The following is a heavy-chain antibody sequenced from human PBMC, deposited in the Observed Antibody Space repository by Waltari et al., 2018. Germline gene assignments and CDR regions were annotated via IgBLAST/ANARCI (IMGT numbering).Heavy chain of an antibody. CDR2: IYTSGST. CDR3: ARGVSDPTGYYYYGMDV. Sequence: QVQLQESGPGLVKPSETLSLTCTVSGGPISSYYWTWIRPPPGKGLEWIGRIYTSGSTNYNPSLKSRVTMSVDTSKNQFSLKLSSVTAADTAVYYCARGVSDPTGYYYYGMDVWGQGTTVTVSS. V-gene: IGHV4-4*07. D-gene: IGHD1-26*01. J-gene: IGHJ6*02. CDR1: GGPISSYY.